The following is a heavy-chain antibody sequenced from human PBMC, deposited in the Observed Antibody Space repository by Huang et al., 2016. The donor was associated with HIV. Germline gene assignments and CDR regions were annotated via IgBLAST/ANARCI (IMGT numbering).Heavy chain of an antibody. V-gene: IGHV1-69*13. J-gene: IGHJ4*02. CDR2: IIPMFGTP. D-gene: IGHD4-17*01. CDR1: GGTFSKYA. CDR3: ARGQLGSYGDYDVLY. Sequence: QVQLVQSGAEVKTPGSSVKVSCKASGGTFSKYAISWVRQAPGQGLEWMGGIIPMFGTPNYARKFQGRVTITADDSTSTTYVEVSSLRSEETALYYCARGQLGSYGDYDVLYWGQGTLVTVSS.